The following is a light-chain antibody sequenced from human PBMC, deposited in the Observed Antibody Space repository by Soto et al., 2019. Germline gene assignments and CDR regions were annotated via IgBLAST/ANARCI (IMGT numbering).Light chain of an antibody. V-gene: IGKV3D-15*01. CDR3: QQYSVWPLT. CDR1: QSVSSN. CDR2: GAS. Sequence: EIVLTQSPATLSVSPGEIAALSCRASQSVSSNLAWYQQKPGQPPRLLIFGASTRATGIPARFSGSGSEAEFTLTISSLQSEDFAVYYCQQYSVWPLTFGGGTKVEIK. J-gene: IGKJ4*01.